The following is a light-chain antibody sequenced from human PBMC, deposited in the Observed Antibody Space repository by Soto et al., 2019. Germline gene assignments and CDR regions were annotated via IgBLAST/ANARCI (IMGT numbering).Light chain of an antibody. CDR3: QSHDNSLRGYV. V-gene: IGLV2-8*01. J-gene: IGLJ1*01. CDR1: SSDVGGYNY. CDR2: DVN. Sequence: QSVLTQPPSASGSPGQSVTISCTGTSSDVGGYNYVSWYQQYPGKAPKLIIYDVNKRPSGVPDRFSGSKSGNAASLTVSGLQAEDEADYYCQSHDNSLRGYVFGTGTKLTVL.